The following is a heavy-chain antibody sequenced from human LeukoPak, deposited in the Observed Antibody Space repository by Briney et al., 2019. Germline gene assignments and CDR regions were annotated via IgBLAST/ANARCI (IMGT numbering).Heavy chain of an antibody. Sequence: GGSLRLSCAASGFTFSSYWMHLVRQAPGKGLMWVSRIKNDGYETNYADSVKGRFTISRDNAKNTLYLQMNSLTVEDTAVYYCASDRVYYGLDVWGQGTTVSVSS. CDR3: ASDRVYYGLDV. V-gene: IGHV3-74*01. CDR2: IKNDGYET. J-gene: IGHJ6*02. CDR1: GFTFSSYW.